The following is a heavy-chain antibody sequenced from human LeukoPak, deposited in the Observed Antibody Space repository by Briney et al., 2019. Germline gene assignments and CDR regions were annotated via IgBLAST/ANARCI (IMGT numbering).Heavy chain of an antibody. Sequence: GGSLRLSCAASAFTFSTYGMNWVRQAPGKGLEWVSYISSSGSTIYYADSVKGRFTISRDNAKNSLYLQINSLRSEDTAVYYCARDARGNSGSLFQHWGQGTLVTVSS. CDR2: ISSSGSTI. D-gene: IGHD4-23*01. V-gene: IGHV3-48*03. CDR3: ARDARGNSGSLFQH. J-gene: IGHJ1*01. CDR1: AFTFSTYG.